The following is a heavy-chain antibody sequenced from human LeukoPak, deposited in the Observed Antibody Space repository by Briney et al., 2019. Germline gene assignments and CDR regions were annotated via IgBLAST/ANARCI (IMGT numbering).Heavy chain of an antibody. D-gene: IGHD2-15*01. Sequence: ASVKVSCKASGYTFTDYYMHWVGQAPGQGREWMGWINPNSGDTNYAQKFEGRVIMTRDTSISTAYMELSRLRSDDTAVYYCARVDPEYCSGGSCYHDAFDIWGQGTMVTVSS. CDR3: ARVDPEYCSGGSCYHDAFDI. CDR1: GYTFTDYY. J-gene: IGHJ3*02. V-gene: IGHV1-2*02. CDR2: INPNSGDT.